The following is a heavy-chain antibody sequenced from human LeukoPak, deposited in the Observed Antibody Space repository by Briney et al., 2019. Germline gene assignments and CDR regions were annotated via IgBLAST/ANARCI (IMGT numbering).Heavy chain of an antibody. Sequence: SETLSLTCAVHGWSFSGYYWSWIRQPPGKGLEWIGEINHSGSTNYNPSLQSRVTISVDTSKNQFSLKLSSVTAADTAVYYCARGRRGYSYGYTHDYWGQGTLVTVSS. CDR1: GWSFSGYY. J-gene: IGHJ4*02. CDR2: INHSGST. D-gene: IGHD5-18*01. V-gene: IGHV4-34*01. CDR3: ARGRRGYSYGYTHDY.